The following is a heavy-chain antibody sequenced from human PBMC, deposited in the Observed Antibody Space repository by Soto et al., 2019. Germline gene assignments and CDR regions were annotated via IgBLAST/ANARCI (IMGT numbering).Heavy chain of an antibody. CDR3: ASAIAVGATRGF. V-gene: IGHV1-18*01. D-gene: IGHD1-26*01. CDR1: GYTFTDYG. CDR2: ISTYNGDT. Sequence: QVQLVQSGAEVKKPGASVKVSCKASGYTFTDYGISWVRQAPGQGLEWMGWISTYNGDTNYAQNLQGRVTMTTDTSTSTAYMELRSLRSDDTAVYYCASAIAVGATRGFWGQGTLVTVSS. J-gene: IGHJ4*02.